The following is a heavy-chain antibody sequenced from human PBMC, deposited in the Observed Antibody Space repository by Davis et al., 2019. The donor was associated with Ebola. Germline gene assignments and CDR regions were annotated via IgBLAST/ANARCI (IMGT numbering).Heavy chain of an antibody. CDR3: ARPSLSYDYVWGSYRYKAGYFDY. CDR1: GGSFSGYY. J-gene: IGHJ4*02. V-gene: IGHV4-34*01. Sequence: MPSETLSLTCAVYGGSFSGYYWSWIRQPPGKGLEWIGEINHSGSTNYNPSLKSRVTISVDTSENQFSLKLSSVTAADTAVYYCARPSLSYDYVWGSYRYKAGYFDYWGQGTLVTVSS. D-gene: IGHD3-16*02. CDR2: INHSGST.